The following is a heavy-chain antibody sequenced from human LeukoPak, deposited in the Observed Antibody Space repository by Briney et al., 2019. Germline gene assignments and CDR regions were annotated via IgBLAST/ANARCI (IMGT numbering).Heavy chain of an antibody. V-gene: IGHV3-48*02. D-gene: IGHD3-10*01. J-gene: IGHJ4*02. CDR1: GFTFTSYS. Sequence: PGGSLRLSCAASGFTFTSYSMNWVRQAPGKGLEWVSYISGSSSSIYYADSVKGRFTISRDNAKNSLYLQMNGLRDEDTAVYYCARDYYGSGSLDYWGQGTLVTVSS. CDR3: ARDYYGSGSLDY. CDR2: ISGSSSSI.